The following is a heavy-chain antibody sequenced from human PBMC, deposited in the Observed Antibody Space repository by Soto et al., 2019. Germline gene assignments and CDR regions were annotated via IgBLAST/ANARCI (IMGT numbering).Heavy chain of an antibody. D-gene: IGHD2-2*02. CDR3: ARGDTYIDY. V-gene: IGHV4-59*01. Sequence: SETLSLTCTVSGGSISSYYWSWIRQPPGKGLEWIGYIYYSGSTNYNPSLKSRVTMSVDTSKNQFSLKLTSVTAADTAVYYFARGDTYIDYWGQGTLVTVSS. J-gene: IGHJ4*02. CDR1: GGSISSYY. CDR2: IYYSGST.